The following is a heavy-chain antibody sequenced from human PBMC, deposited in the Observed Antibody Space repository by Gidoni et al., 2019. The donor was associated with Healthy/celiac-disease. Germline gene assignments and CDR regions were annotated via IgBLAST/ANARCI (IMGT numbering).Heavy chain of an antibody. CDR2: ISGSGVST. D-gene: IGHD3-10*01. V-gene: IGHV3-23*04. CDR3: ARGNSGAFDY. J-gene: IGHJ4*02. Sequence: EVQLVESGGGLVQPGGSLRLSCAASGFTFRSYEMNWVRQAPGKGLEWVSIISGSGVSTYYADSVKGRFTISRDNAKNTLYLQMNSLRAEDTAVYYCARGNSGAFDYWGQGTLVTVSS. CDR1: GFTFRSYE.